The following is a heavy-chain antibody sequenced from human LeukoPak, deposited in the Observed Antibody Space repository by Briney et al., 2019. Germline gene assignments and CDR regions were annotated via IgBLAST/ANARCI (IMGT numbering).Heavy chain of an antibody. CDR2: IWYDGSNK. Sequence: PGGSLRLSCAASGFTFSSYGMHWVRQAPGKGLEWVAVIWYDGSNKYYADSVKGRFTISRDNSKNTLGLQVNSLRAEDTAIYYCANTEPGYCTTTSCLKSDYWGQGTLVTVSS. CDR3: ANTEPGYCTTTSCLKSDY. CDR1: GFTFSSYG. J-gene: IGHJ4*02. D-gene: IGHD2-2*01. V-gene: IGHV3-33*06.